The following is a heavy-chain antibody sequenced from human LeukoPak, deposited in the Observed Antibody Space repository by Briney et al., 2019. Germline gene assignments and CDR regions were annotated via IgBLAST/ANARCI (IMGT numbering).Heavy chain of an antibody. J-gene: IGHJ4*02. CDR3: ARDASPGYYGSGSPFDY. Sequence: SETLSLTCTVSGGSISSSSYYWGWIRQPPGKGLEGIVSIYYSGSTYYNPSLKRRVTISVDTSKNQFSLKLSSVTAADTAVYYCARDASPGYYGSGSPFDYWGQGTLVTVSS. CDR1: GGSISSSSYY. V-gene: IGHV4-39*07. CDR2: IYYSGST. D-gene: IGHD3-10*01.